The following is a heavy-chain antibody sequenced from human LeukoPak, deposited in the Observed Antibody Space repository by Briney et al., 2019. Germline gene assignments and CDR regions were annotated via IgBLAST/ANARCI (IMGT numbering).Heavy chain of an antibody. CDR2: VYPTGST. V-gene: IGHV4-4*07. CDR1: GDSVSGFY. CDR3: ASTSYDFWSGGPHYYYYYMDV. D-gene: IGHD3-3*01. J-gene: IGHJ6*03. Sequence: KSSETLSLTCIVSGDSVSGFYWSWIRQSAGKGLEWIGRVYPTGSTNYNPSLESRVTISVDTSKNQFSLKLSSVTAADTAVYYCASTSYDFWSGGPHYYYYYMDVWGKGTTVTVSS.